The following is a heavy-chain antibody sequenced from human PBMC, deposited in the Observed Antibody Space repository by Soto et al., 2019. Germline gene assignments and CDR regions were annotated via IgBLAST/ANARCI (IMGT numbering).Heavy chain of an antibody. CDR1: GDSVSRISTA. V-gene: IGHV6-1*01. D-gene: IGHD3-3*01. Sequence: QVQLQQSGPGLVKPSQTLSLTCAISGDSVSRISTAWNWIRQSPSRGLEWLGRTYYRSKWYNNYAVSVKSRITINPDTSKNQFSLQLNSVTPEDTAVYYSASGRWSGFDIWSQGTMVTVSS. CDR3: ASGRWSGFDI. J-gene: IGHJ3*02. CDR2: TYYRSKWYN.